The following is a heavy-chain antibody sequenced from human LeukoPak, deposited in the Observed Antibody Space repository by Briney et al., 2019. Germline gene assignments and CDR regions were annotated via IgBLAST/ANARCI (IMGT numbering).Heavy chain of an antibody. J-gene: IGHJ4*02. CDR1: GFTFSDYY. CDR3: TIKYYYDSSGYGVY. Sequence: PGGSLRLSCAASGFTFSDYYMSWIRQAPGKGLEWVSYISSSGSTIYYADSVKGRFTISRDNAKNSLYLQMNSLRAEDTAVYYCTIKYYYDSSGYGVYWGQGTLVTVSS. V-gene: IGHV3-11*01. CDR2: ISSSGSTI. D-gene: IGHD3-22*01.